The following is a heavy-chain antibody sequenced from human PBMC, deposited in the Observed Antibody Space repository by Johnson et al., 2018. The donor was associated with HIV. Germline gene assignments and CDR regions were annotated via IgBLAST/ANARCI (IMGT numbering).Heavy chain of an antibody. CDR1: GFTFSSYA. D-gene: IGHD4-23*01. CDR2: ISYDGSNK. J-gene: IGHJ3*02. CDR3: AREEGVGDDYGGKSAFDI. V-gene: IGHV3-30-3*01. Sequence: QVRLVESGGGVVQPGRSLRLSCAASGFTFSSYAMHWVRQAPGKGLEWVAVISYDGSNKYYADSVKGRFTISRDNSKNTLYLQMNSLRAEDTAVYYCAREEGVGDDYGGKSAFDIWGQGTMVTVSS.